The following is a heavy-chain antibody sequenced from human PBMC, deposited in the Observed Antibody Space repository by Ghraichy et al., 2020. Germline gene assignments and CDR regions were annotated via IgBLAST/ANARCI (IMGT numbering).Heavy chain of an antibody. CDR3: AKDPGMPLSSGHPWVAFGI. J-gene: IGHJ3*02. D-gene: IGHD3-22*01. CDR1: GFTFSSYA. Sequence: GGSLRLSCAASGFTFSSYAMSWVRQAPGKGLEWVSAIGGSGGSTYYADSVKGRFTISRDNSKNTLYLQMNSLRAEDTAVYYCAKDPGMPLSSGHPWVAFGIWCQGTMGTVSS. V-gene: IGHV3-23*01. CDR2: IGGSGGST.